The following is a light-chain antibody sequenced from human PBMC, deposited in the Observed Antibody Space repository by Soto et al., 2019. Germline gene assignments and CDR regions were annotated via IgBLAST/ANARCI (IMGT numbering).Light chain of an antibody. CDR1: QSVYSN. CDR2: DAS. J-gene: IGKJ2*01. CDR3: HQYNHWPPFT. Sequence: EVVMTQSPATLSVSPGERATLSCRASQSVYSNLAWFQQKHGQTPRLVIYDASTRATGIPARFSGSGSGTEFTLIISSLLSEDFAVYYYHQYNHWPPFTFGQGTKLEIK. V-gene: IGKV3-15*01.